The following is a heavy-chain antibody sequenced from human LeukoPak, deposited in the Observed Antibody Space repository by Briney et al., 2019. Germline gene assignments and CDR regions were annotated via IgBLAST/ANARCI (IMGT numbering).Heavy chain of an antibody. D-gene: IGHD5-24*01. J-gene: IGHJ1*01. Sequence: GGSLRLSCAASGFTFSSYGMSWVRQAPGEGLEWVSAISDSGGSTYYTDSVKGRFTISRDNSKNTLYLQMNSLRAEDTAVYYCTRVDDFDGATEYFNHWGQGTLVTVSS. CDR1: GFTFSSYG. CDR3: TRVDDFDGATEYFNH. V-gene: IGHV3-23*01. CDR2: ISDSGGST.